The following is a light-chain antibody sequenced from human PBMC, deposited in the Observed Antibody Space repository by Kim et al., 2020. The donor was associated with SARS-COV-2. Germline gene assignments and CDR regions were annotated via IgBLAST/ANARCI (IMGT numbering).Light chain of an antibody. CDR3: QQRSNWPLT. Sequence: LSPGARATLSCRASQSVSSYLAWYQQRPGQAPRLLIYDTSNRATDIPARFSGSGSGTDFTLTISSLEPEDFAVYYCQQRSNWPLTFGGGTKVEIK. CDR2: DTS. CDR1: QSVSSY. V-gene: IGKV3-11*01. J-gene: IGKJ4*01.